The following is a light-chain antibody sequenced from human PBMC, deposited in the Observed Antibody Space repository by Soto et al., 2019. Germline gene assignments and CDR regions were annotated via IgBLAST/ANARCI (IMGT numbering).Light chain of an antibody. V-gene: IGLV2-14*01. J-gene: IGLJ1*01. CDR3: SSFTISSTLYV. Sequence: QSALTQPASVSGSPGQSITISRTGTSSDVGGYDFVSWYQHHPGKAPKLMIYEVSNRPSGVSDRFSGSKSGNTASLTISGLQAEDEADYYCSSFTISSTLYVFGTGTKGTVL. CDR2: EVS. CDR1: SSDVGGYDF.